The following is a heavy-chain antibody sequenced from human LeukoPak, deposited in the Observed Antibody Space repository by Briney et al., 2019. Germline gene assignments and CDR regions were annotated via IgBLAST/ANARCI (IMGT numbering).Heavy chain of an antibody. CDR1: GGSIAGFY. CDR3: ARGPPPDFDY. J-gene: IGHJ4*02. Sequence: SETLSLTCTVSGGSIAGFYWSWFRQSPGKGLEWIGYMYYSGSTFYNLSLKSRVSLSVDTSKNQFSLKLSSVTAADTAVYYCARGPPPDFDYWGRGTLVTVSS. V-gene: IGHV4-59*12. CDR2: MYYSGST.